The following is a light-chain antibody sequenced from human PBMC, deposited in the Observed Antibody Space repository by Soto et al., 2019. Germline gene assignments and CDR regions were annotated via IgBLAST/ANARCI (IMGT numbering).Light chain of an antibody. J-gene: IGKJ4*01. CDR3: QQYYISPPGLT. Sequence: DIVMNQSPDSLAVSLGERATINCKSSQSLLFSSNNKNYLAWYQQKPGQPPKLLIYWASTREFGVPDRFSGSGSGKDFTLTISSLQAEDVAVYYCQQYYISPPGLTFGGGTKVEIK. V-gene: IGKV4-1*01. CDR2: WAS. CDR1: QSLLFSSNNKNY.